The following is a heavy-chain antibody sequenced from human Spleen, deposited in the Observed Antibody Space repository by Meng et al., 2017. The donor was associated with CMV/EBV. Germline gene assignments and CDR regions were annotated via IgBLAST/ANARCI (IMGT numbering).Heavy chain of an antibody. D-gene: IGHD3-16*01. CDR2: IYYRGST. CDR3: ARVFGRDYPDS. V-gene: IGHV4-30-4*08. Sequence: QGQLQESGPELLKPSQTLSLPCTVSGGSISSGDYYWSWIRQPPGKGLEWIGHIYYRGSTYYNPSLKSRLTISVDTSKNQFSLELSSVTAADTAVYYCARVFGRDYPDSWGRGTLVTVSS. J-gene: IGHJ4*02. CDR1: GGSISSGDYY.